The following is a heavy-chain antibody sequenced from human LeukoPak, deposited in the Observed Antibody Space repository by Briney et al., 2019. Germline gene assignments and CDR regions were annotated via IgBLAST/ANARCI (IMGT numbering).Heavy chain of an antibody. V-gene: IGHV3-33*01. D-gene: IGHD1-26*01. CDR2: IWSDGTNK. J-gene: IGHJ4*02. Sequence: GGSLRLSCAASGFTFSSYGMHWVRQTPGKGLEWVTIIWSDGTNKYYADSVKGRFTISRDNSKNTLYLQMNSLRAEDTAVYYCARGSGSFSGGFDYWGQGTLVTASS. CDR1: GFTFSSYG. CDR3: ARGSGSFSGGFDY.